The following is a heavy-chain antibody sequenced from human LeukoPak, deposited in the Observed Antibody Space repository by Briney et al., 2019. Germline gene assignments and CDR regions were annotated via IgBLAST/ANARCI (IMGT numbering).Heavy chain of an antibody. CDR3: ASGSRRFDY. CDR1: GFTFSSYS. D-gene: IGHD5-12*01. V-gene: IGHV3-48*01. J-gene: IGHJ4*02. Sequence: GGSLRLSCAASGFTFSSYSMNWVRQAPGKGLEWVSYISGSSTNIYYADSVKGRFTISRDNAKSSLCLQMNSLRAEDTAVYYCASGSRRFDYWGQGTLVTVSS. CDR2: ISGSSTNI.